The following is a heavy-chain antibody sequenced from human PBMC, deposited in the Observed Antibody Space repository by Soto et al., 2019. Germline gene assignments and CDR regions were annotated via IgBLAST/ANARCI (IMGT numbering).Heavy chain of an antibody. CDR1: GFTFSSYA. Sequence: GSLRLSCAASGFTFSSYAMSWVRQAPGKGLEWVSAISGSGGSTYYADSVKGRFTISRDNSKNTLYLQMNSLRAEDTAVYYCAIHDSSGYYYDYWGQGTLVTVSS. CDR2: ISGSGGST. CDR3: AIHDSSGYYYDY. D-gene: IGHD3-22*01. J-gene: IGHJ4*02. V-gene: IGHV3-23*01.